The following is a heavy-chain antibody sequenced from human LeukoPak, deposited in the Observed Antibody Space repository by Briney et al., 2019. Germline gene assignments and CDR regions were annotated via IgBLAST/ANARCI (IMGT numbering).Heavy chain of an antibody. Sequence: PGGSLRLSCTVSGLPFPISGFIWVRQAPGKGLEWVASIGPTGSDRYHADTIKGRIIISRDNANNFLYLLMNSLRAEDTAVYYCATETNGRHYDYWGQGTLLTVSS. CDR3: ATETNGRHYDY. J-gene: IGHJ4*02. CDR2: IGPTGSDR. V-gene: IGHV3-21*06. CDR1: GLPFPISG. D-gene: IGHD1-14*01.